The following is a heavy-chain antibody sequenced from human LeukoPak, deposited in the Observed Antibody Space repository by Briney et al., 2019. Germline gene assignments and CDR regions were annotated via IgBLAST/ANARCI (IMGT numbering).Heavy chain of an antibody. CDR1: GYSFTSYW. CDR2: IYPGDSDT. V-gene: IGHV5-51*01. Sequence: GESLKISCKGSGYSFTSYWIGWVRQMPGKGLEWMGIIYPGDSDTRYSPSFQGQVTISADKSISTAYLQWSSLKASDTAMYYCERSRRDFWSGYSFDYWGQGTLVTVSS. D-gene: IGHD3-3*01. CDR3: ERSRRDFWSGYSFDY. J-gene: IGHJ4*02.